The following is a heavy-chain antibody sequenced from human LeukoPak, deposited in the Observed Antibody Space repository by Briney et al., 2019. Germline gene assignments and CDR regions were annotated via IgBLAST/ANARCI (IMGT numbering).Heavy chain of an antibody. J-gene: IGHJ4*02. Sequence: AGGSLRFSCAASGFTFVAMVMNWVVKAPGKGLEWVAVKYYADSVKGRFTISRDNSKNTLYLQMNSLRAEDTAVYYCARVFRGSSDYWGQGTLVTVSS. CDR2: K. D-gene: IGHD6-6*01. CDR3: ARVFRGSSDY. V-gene: IGHV3-30*01. CDR1: GFTFVAMV.